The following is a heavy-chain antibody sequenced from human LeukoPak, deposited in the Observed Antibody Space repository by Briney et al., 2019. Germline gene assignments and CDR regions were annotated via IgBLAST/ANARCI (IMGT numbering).Heavy chain of an antibody. CDR2: FSGSGGKT. D-gene: IGHD6-13*01. J-gene: IGHJ5*02. CDR1: GFTVSSYA. Sequence: GGSLRLSCAASGFTVSSYAMSWVRQDPGKGLEWVSAFSGSGGKTYYADSVKGRFTISRDNSKNTLYLQMDSLRAEDTAVYYCAKGDSSSWYEANWFDPWGQGTLVTVSS. CDR3: AKGDSSSWYEANWFDP. V-gene: IGHV3-23*01.